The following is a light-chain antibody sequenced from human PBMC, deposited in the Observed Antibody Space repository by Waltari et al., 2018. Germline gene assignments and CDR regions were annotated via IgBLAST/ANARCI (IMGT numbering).Light chain of an antibody. CDR2: EVS. V-gene: IGLV2-23*02. CDR1: RRDVGIYNP. J-gene: IGLJ2*01. CDR3: CSYAGSSTFV. Sequence: SALTHPASVSGSTGKATTIPCPGARRDVGIYNPSSWYQQHPSKAPKLMIYEVSKRASGVSNRFSGSRAGNTASLTISGLQAEDEADYYCCSYAGSSTFVFGGGTKLTVL.